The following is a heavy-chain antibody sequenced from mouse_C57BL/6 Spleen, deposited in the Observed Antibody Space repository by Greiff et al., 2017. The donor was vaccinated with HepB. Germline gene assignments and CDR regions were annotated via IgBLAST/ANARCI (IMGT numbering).Heavy chain of an antibody. V-gene: IGHV1-55*01. J-gene: IGHJ1*03. D-gene: IGHD2-4*01. Sequence: QVQLQQPGAELVKPGASVKMSCKASGYTFTSYWITWVKQRPGQGLEWIGDIYPGSGSTNYNEKFKSKATLTVDTSSSTAYMQLSSLTSEDSAVYYCAREGLFEYDVWYFDVWGTGTTVTVSS. CDR2: IYPGSGST. CDR1: GYTFTSYW. CDR3: AREGLFEYDVWYFDV.